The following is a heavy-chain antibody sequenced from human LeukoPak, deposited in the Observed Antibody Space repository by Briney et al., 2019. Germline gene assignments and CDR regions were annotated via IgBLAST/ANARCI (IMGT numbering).Heavy chain of an antibody. CDR1: GGSISSYY. D-gene: IGHD3-3*01. CDR3: ARGQNNLYDFWFDP. V-gene: IGHV4-4*07. CDR2: IYTSGST. J-gene: IGHJ5*02. Sequence: SETLSLTCTVSGGSISSYYWSWIRQPAGKGLEWIGRIYTSGSTNYNPSLKSRVTMSVDTSKNQFSLKLSSVTAADTAVYYCARGQNNLYDFWFDPWGQGTLVTVSS.